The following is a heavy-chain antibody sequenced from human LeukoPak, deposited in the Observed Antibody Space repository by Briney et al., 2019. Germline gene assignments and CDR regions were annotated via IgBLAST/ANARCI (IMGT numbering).Heavy chain of an antibody. Sequence: ASVKVSCKASGYTFTGYYMHWVRQAPGQGLEWMGWINPNSGGTNYAQKFQGRVTMTRDTSISTAYMELSRLRSDDTAVYYCARVRTKVRGVINQLLGYWGQGTLVTVSS. CDR2: INPNSGGT. CDR1: GYTFTGYY. D-gene: IGHD3-10*01. V-gene: IGHV1-2*02. J-gene: IGHJ4*02. CDR3: ARVRTKVRGVINQLLGY.